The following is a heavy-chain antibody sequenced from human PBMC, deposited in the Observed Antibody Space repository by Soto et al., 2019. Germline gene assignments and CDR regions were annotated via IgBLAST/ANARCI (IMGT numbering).Heavy chain of an antibody. CDR2: VSSNGGST. Sequence: PGGSLRLSCGASGFTFDEYAMHWVRQAAGKGLEYVSGVSSNGGSTYYADSVKDRFTISRDNSKNTLCLQMSSLTAEDTAVYYCVKDRRTTRRAMDVWGQGTTVTVSS. V-gene: IGHV3-64D*06. D-gene: IGHD1-7*01. CDR1: GFTFDEYA. CDR3: VKDRRTTRRAMDV. J-gene: IGHJ6*02.